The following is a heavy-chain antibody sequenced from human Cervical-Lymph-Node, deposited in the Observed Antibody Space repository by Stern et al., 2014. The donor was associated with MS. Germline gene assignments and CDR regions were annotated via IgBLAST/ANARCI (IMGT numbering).Heavy chain of an antibody. D-gene: IGHD1-1*01. Sequence: EVQLVQSGAEVRKPGESLRISCEVSGYRFTNNWSGWVRQVPGKGLEWMGGIYPGDAETRYSASFQAQVTILVDKSNSITYLQWSSLKASDTAMYYCARRGHGYMGIDYWGQGTLVTVSS. CDR3: ARRGHGYMGIDY. J-gene: IGHJ4*02. CDR1: GYRFTNNW. CDR2: IYPGDAET. V-gene: IGHV5-51*03.